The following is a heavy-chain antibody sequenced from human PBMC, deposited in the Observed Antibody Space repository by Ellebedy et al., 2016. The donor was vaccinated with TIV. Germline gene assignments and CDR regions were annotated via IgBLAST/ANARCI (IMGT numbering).Heavy chain of an antibody. V-gene: IGHV1-69*13. Sequence: SVKVSXXASGGTFSSYAISWVRKAPGQGLEWMGGIIPIFGTANYAQKFQGRVTITADESTSTAYMELSSLRSEDTAVYYCARERGRYGGNSAPFDYWGQGTLVTVSS. J-gene: IGHJ4*02. CDR2: IIPIFGTA. D-gene: IGHD4-23*01. CDR3: ARERGRYGGNSAPFDY. CDR1: GGTFSSYA.